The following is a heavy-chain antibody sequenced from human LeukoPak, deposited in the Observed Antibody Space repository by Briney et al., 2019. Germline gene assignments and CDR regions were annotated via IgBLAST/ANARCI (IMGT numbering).Heavy chain of an antibody. CDR2: ISSSSSTI. V-gene: IGHV3-48*01. CDR3: ARDRSIVGAGEAFDI. J-gene: IGHJ3*02. D-gene: IGHD1-26*01. Sequence: GGSLRLSCAASGFTFSSYSMNWVRQAPGKGLEWVSYISSSSSTIYYADSVKGRFTISRDNAKNSLYLQMNSLRAEDTAVYYCARDRSIVGAGEAFDIWGQGTMVTVSS. CDR1: GFTFSSYS.